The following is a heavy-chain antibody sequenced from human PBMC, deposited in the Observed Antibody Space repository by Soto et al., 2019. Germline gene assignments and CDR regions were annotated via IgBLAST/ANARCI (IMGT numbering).Heavy chain of an antibody. CDR2: ISVYNGHT. J-gene: IGHJ4*02. CDR3: ARCEFGDYVTPLDH. Sequence: QVHLMQSGAEVKSPGASVRVSCKASGYTFSSYGVSWVRQAPGQGLEFMGWISVYNGHTNYAQKFQGRVTMTTDTSTSTASMELRSLRSADTAVYFCARCEFGDYVTPLDHWGQGTLVTVSA. CDR1: GYTFSSYG. D-gene: IGHD4-17*01. V-gene: IGHV1-18*01.